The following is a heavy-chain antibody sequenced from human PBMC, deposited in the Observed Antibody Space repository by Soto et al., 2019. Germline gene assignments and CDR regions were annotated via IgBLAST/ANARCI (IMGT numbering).Heavy chain of an antibody. CDR1: GYTFTSYD. D-gene: IGHD3-10*01. Sequence: QVQLVQSGAEVKKPGASVKVSCKASGYTFTSYDINWVRQATGQGLEWMGWMNPNSGNTGYAQKFRGRVTMTRNTSISKAYMELSSLRSEDAAVYYCAGGLGRHMVRGRNYYSYMDVWGKGTTVTVSS. V-gene: IGHV1-8*01. CDR2: MNPNSGNT. J-gene: IGHJ6*03. CDR3: AGGLGRHMVRGRNYYSYMDV.